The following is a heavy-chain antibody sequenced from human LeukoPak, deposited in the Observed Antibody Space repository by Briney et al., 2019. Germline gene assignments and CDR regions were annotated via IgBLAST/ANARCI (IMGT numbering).Heavy chain of an antibody. Sequence: SETLSLTCTVSGGSISSYYWSWIRQSPGKGLECIGYVHYTGSTNYNPSLKSRVTISVETSKNQFSLKLKSVTAADTAVYYCARGGYYGSGNDFRFDPWGQGTLVTVSS. CDR1: GGSISSYY. D-gene: IGHD3-10*01. J-gene: IGHJ5*02. CDR2: VHYTGST. V-gene: IGHV4-59*01. CDR3: ARGGYYGSGNDFRFDP.